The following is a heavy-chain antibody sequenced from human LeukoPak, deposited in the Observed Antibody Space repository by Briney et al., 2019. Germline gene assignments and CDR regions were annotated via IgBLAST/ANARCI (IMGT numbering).Heavy chain of an antibody. CDR1: GFTFSSYS. CDR2: ISSSSSYI. D-gene: IGHD3/OR15-3a*01. J-gene: IGHJ4*02. CDR3: ARERDYYFDY. V-gene: IGHV3-21*01. Sequence: GGSLRLSCAASGFTFSSYSMNWVRQAPGKGLEWVSSISSSSSYIYYADSVKGRFTISRDNSKNTLYLQMGSLRAEDMAVYYCARERDYYFDYWGQGTLVTVSS.